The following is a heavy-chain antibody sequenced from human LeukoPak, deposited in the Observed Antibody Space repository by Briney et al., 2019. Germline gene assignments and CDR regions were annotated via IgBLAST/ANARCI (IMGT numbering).Heavy chain of an antibody. D-gene: IGHD6-6*01. V-gene: IGHV4-34*01. CDR3: ARGRPRGFDP. CDR2: INHSGST. Sequence: SETLSLTCAVYGGSFSGYDWSWIRQPPGKGLEWIGEINHSGSTNYNPSLKSRVTISIDTSKNKFSLKLSSVTAADTAVYYCARGRPRGFDPWGQGTLVTVSS. CDR1: GGSFSGYD. J-gene: IGHJ5*02.